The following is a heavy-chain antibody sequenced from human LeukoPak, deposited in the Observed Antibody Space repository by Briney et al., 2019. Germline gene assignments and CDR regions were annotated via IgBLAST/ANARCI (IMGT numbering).Heavy chain of an antibody. V-gene: IGHV3-30*02. CDR2: IRSDGTEK. CDR3: AKDPTGTSFYYMDV. D-gene: IGHD1-1*01. Sequence: GGSLRLSCAASGFTVSSNYMSWVRQAPGKGLEWVTFIRSDGTEKYYGDSVKGRFTISRDNSKNTLYLQMNSLRGEDTAVYYCAKDPTGTSFYYMDVWGKGTTVIVSS. CDR1: GFTVSSNY. J-gene: IGHJ6*03.